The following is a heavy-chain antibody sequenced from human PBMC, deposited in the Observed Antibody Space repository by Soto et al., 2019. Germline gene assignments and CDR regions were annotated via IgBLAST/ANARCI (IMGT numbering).Heavy chain of an antibody. CDR2: INHSGTT. CDR1: GGSFSGYF. D-gene: IGHD3-10*01. V-gene: IGHV4-34*02. CDR3: ARGPLWFGES. J-gene: IGHJ4*02. Sequence: QVQLQQWGAGLLKPSETLSLTCAVYGGSFSGYFWSWIRQPPGKGLEWIGEINHSGTTNYNPSLKXXVXIXADTSKHQFALNVNSLTAADTAIYYCARGPLWFGESWGQGTLVTVSS.